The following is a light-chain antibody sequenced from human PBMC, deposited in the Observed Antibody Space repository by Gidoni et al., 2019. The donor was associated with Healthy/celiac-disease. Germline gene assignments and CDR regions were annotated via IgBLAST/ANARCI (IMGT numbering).Light chain of an antibody. CDR2: GAS. V-gene: IGKV3-15*01. CDR3: QQYNNWPPRMYT. Sequence: EIVMTQSPATLSVSPGERATLSCRASQSVSSNLAWYQQKPGQAPRLLIYGASTRATGIPARFSGSVSGTEFTLTISSLQSEDFAVYYCQQYNNWPPRMYTFGQXTKLEIK. J-gene: IGKJ2*01. CDR1: QSVSSN.